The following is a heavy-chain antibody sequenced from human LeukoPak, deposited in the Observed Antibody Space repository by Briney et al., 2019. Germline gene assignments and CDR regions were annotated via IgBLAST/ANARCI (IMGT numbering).Heavy chain of an antibody. CDR1: GFTFSSYS. J-gene: IGHJ3*02. CDR2: ISSSSSTI. Sequence: PGGSLRLSCAASGFTFSSYSMNWVRQAPGKGLEWVSYISSSSSTIYYADSAKGRFTISRDNAKNSLYLQMNSLRAEDTAVYYCARDPLAAASDAFDIWGQGTMVTVSS. V-gene: IGHV3-48*01. D-gene: IGHD6-13*01. CDR3: ARDPLAAASDAFDI.